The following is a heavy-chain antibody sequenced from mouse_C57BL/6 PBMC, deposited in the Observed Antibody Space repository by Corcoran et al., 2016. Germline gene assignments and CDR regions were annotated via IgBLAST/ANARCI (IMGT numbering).Heavy chain of an antibody. Sequence: QIQLVQSGPELKKPGETVKISCKASGYTFTTYGMSWVKQAPGKGLKWMGWINTYSGVPTYADDFKGRFAFSLETSASTAYLQINNLKNEDTATYFCARYGSSYEAMDYWGQGTSVTVSS. D-gene: IGHD1-1*01. CDR1: GYTFTTYG. CDR3: ARYGSSYEAMDY. J-gene: IGHJ4*01. V-gene: IGHV9-3*01. CDR2: INTYSGVP.